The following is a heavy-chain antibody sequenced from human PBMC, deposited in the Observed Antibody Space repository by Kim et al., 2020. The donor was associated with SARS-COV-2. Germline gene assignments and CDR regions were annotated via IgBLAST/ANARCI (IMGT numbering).Heavy chain of an antibody. CDR2: IYANGNT. CDR3: VRDEYYYGSGLIGDY. CDR1: GASISSHY. Sequence: SETLSLTCTESGASISSHYWSWIRQPAGKGLEWIGRIYANGNTNYNPSPKSRLTMSIETSNKQFPLRLTSVTAADTAMYYLVRDEYYYGSGLIGDYWGQG. D-gene: IGHD3-10*01. V-gene: IGHV4-4*07. J-gene: IGHJ4*02.